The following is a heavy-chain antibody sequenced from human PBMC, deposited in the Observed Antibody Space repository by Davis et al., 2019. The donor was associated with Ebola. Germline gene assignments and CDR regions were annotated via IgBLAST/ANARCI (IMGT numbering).Heavy chain of an antibody. D-gene: IGHD1-1*01. J-gene: IGHJ4*02. CDR3: ARTDNLDY. CDR1: GFTFSSYA. V-gene: IGHV3-30*04. CDR2: LSYDGSDK. Sequence: GGSLRLSCAASGFTFSSYAMHWVRQAPGKGLEWVTVLSYDGSDKYYADSVKGRFTISRDNSKNTLYLQMNSLRVEDTAVYYCARTDNLDYWGQGTLVTVSS.